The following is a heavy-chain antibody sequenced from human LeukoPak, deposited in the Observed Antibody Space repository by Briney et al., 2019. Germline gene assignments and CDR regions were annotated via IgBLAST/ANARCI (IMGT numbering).Heavy chain of an antibody. J-gene: IGHJ4*02. Sequence: SETLSLTCGVSGYSISSGYHWGWIRQPTGKGLEWIGSKSNSGSTYYNPSLKSRVTISVDTSKNQFSVKLSSVTAADTAVYYCARHHLYDSSGDGRYYFVYWGQGTLVTVSS. D-gene: IGHD3-22*01. CDR1: GYSISSGYH. CDR2: KSNSGST. V-gene: IGHV4-38-2*01. CDR3: ARHHLYDSSGDGRYYFVY.